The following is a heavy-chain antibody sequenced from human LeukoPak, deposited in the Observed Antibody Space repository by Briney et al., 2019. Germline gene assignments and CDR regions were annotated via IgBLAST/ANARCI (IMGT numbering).Heavy chain of an antibody. CDR3: ARAQHRGWGFDY. J-gene: IGHJ4*02. D-gene: IGHD1-26*01. V-gene: IGHV3-30*04. CDR1: GFSFADYA. Sequence: GGSLRLSCATSGFSFADYAVSWVRQAPGKGLDWVALISCDGSYKYYADSVKGRFTISRDDSKNTLYLQMNSLRSDDTAVYYCARAQHRGWGFDYWGQGTLVTVSS. CDR2: ISCDGSYK.